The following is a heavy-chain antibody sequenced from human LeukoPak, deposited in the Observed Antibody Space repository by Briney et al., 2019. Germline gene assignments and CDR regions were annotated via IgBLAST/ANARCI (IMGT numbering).Heavy chain of an antibody. D-gene: IGHD1-26*01. CDR2: INPSGGST. CDR3: ARVVMDYSGSVLGAFDI. V-gene: IGHV1-46*01. Sequence: ASVKVSCKASGYTFTSYYMHWVRQAPGQGLEWMGIINPSGGSTSYAQKFQGRVTMTRDTSTSTVYMELSSLRSEDTAVYYCARVVMDYSGSVLGAFDIWGQGTMVTVSS. J-gene: IGHJ3*02. CDR1: GYTFTSYY.